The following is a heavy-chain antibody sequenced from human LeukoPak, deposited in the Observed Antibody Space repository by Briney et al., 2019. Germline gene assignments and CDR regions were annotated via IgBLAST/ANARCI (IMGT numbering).Heavy chain of an antibody. V-gene: IGHV3-7*01. CDR3: AREEFGFGGVIVLLFDY. J-gene: IGHJ4*02. CDR2: IKQDGSEK. D-gene: IGHD3-16*02. Sequence: GGSLRLSCAASGFTFSSYWMSWVRQAPGKGLEWVANIKQDGSEKYYVDSVKGRFTISRDNAKSSLYLQMNSLRAEDTAVYYCAREEFGFGGVIVLLFDYWGQGTLVTVSS. CDR1: GFTFSSYW.